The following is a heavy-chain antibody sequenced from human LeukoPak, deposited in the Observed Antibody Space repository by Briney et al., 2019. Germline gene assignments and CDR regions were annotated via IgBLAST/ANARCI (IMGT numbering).Heavy chain of an antibody. CDR1: GFTXSSHS. Sequence: GXXXLXXXXSGFTXSSHSXNWVRQAPGKXREWVSYISSSSSTIYYADSVKGRFTISRDNAKNSLYLQMNSLRAEDTAVYYCARPHYYDSSGYPGPDYWGQGTLVTVSS. V-gene: IGHV3-48*04. CDR2: ISSSSSTI. CDR3: ARPHYYDSSGYPGPDY. J-gene: IGHJ4*02. D-gene: IGHD3-22*01.